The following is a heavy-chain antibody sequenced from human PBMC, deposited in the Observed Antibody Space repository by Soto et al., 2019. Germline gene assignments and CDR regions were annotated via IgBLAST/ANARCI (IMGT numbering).Heavy chain of an antibody. D-gene: IGHD3-22*01. V-gene: IGHV3-9*01. CDR1: GFTFDDYA. Sequence: DVQLVESGGGLVQPGRSLRLSCAASGFTFDDYAMHWVRQAPGKGLEWVSGISWNSGSIGYADSVKGRFTISRDNAKNFRYLQMNSLRAEDTALYYCAKSLSSGYLYYFDYWGQGTLVTVSS. CDR3: AKSLSSGYLYYFDY. CDR2: ISWNSGSI. J-gene: IGHJ4*02.